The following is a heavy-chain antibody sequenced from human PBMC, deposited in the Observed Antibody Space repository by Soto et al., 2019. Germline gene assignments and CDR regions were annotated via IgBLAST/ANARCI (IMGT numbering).Heavy chain of an antibody. J-gene: IGHJ6*02. V-gene: IGHV3-30*18. CDR2: ISYDGSNK. CDR3: AKTRGYSYNYGMDV. D-gene: IGHD5-18*01. CDR1: GFTFSSYG. Sequence: QVELMESGGGVVQPGRSLRLSCAASGFTFSSYGMHWVRQAPGKGLEWVAVISYDGSNKYYVDSVKGRFTISRDNSKNTVYLQMNSLRAEDTAVYYCAKTRGYSYNYGMDVWGQGTTVTVSS.